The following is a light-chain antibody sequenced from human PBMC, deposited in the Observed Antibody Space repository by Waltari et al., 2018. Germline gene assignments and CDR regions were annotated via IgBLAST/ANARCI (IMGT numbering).Light chain of an antibody. CDR1: NIGSKS. J-gene: IGLJ2*01. Sequence: SYVLTQPPSVSVAPGKTARITCGGNNIGSKSVHWYQQKPGQAPVLVVYDDSDRPSGGPERFSGSNSGNTATLTISRVEAGDEADYYCQVWDSSSDPVVFGGGTKLTVL. CDR2: DDS. CDR3: QVWDSSSDPVV. V-gene: IGLV3-21*03.